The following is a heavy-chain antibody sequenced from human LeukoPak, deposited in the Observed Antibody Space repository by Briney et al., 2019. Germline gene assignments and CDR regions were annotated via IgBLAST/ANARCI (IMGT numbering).Heavy chain of an antibody. D-gene: IGHD1-26*01. V-gene: IGHV3-30*02. CDR3: AKDSLRESIVGATTRGVNDY. J-gene: IGHJ4*02. Sequence: GGTLRLSCAASGFTFSRYGMHWVRQAPGKGLEWVAFIRYDGRNKYYADSVKSGLTISRDNSKNSLYLQMNSLRADDTAVYYCAKDSLRESIVGATTRGVNDYWGQGTLVTVSS. CDR1: GFTFSRYG. CDR2: IRYDGRNK.